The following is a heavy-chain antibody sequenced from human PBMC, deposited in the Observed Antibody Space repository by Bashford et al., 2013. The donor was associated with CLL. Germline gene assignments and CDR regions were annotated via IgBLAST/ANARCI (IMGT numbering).Heavy chain of an antibody. CDR2: TYYRSKWYN. V-gene: IGHV6-1*01. D-gene: IGHD3-3*01. CDR3: ARDRYYDFGSGYYIFDY. CDR1: GDSVSSNSAA. Sequence: SQTLSLTCAISGDSVSSNSAAWNWIRQSPSRGLEWLGRTYYRSKWYNDYAVSVKSRITINPDTSKNQFSLQLNSVTPEDTAVYYCARDRYYDFGSGYYIFDYWGQEPWSPSPQ. J-gene: IGHJ4*01.